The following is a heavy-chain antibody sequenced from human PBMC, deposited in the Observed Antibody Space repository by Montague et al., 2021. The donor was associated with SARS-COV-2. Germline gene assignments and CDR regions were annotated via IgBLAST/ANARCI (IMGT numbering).Heavy chain of an antibody. CDR3: ARGGYGGWTGYYFDY. CDR2: IHNSGST. J-gene: IGHJ4*02. CDR1: GGSISSSNW. V-gene: IGHV4-4*02. Sequence: SETLSLTCAVSGGSISSSNWWSWVRQPPGKGLEWIGEIHNSGSTNYNPSLKSRVPMSVDRSKNHFSLRRGAVTAADTAMYYCARGGYGGWTGYYFDYWGQGTLVTVSS. D-gene: IGHD4/OR15-4a*01.